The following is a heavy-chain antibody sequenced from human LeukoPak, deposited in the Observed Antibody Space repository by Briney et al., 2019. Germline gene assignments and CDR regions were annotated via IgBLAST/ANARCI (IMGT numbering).Heavy chain of an antibody. CDR2: ISAYNGNT. V-gene: IGHV1-18*01. CDR3: ARDRAVAGSDAFDI. Sequence: ASVKVSCKASGGTFSSYAISWVRQAPGQGLEWMGWISAYNGNTNYAQKLQGRVTMTTDTSTSTAYMELRSLRSDDTAVYYCARDRAVAGSDAFDIWGQGTMVTVSS. CDR1: GGTFSSYA. J-gene: IGHJ3*02. D-gene: IGHD6-19*01.